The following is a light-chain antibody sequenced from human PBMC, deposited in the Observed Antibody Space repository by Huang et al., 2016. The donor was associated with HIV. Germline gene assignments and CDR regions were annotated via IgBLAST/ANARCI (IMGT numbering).Light chain of an antibody. V-gene: IGKV3-20*01. J-gene: IGKJ2*01. Sequence: EIVLTQSPGTLSLSPGERVTLSCRASQSVSTDSLAWYQQRPGQAPRLLIYGASRRATGIPEMFSGSGSGTEFTLTISGLEPEDFAVYYCQQYGGSLYTFGQGTKLEIK. CDR2: GAS. CDR3: QQYGGSLYT. CDR1: QSVSTDS.